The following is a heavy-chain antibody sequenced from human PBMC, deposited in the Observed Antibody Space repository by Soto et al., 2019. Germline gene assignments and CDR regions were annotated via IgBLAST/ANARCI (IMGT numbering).Heavy chain of an antibody. Sequence: QVQLVQSGGEVKKPGSSVKVSCKASGGTFSSYAISWVRQAPGQGLEWMGGSIPIFGTANYAQKFQGRVTITADESTSTAYMELSSLRSEDTAVYYCARDDYYGSGSYYNYYYYGMDVWGQWTTVTVSS. J-gene: IGHJ6*02. CDR2: SIPIFGTA. CDR3: ARDDYYGSGSYYNYYYYGMDV. CDR1: GGTFSSYA. V-gene: IGHV1-69*01. D-gene: IGHD3-10*01.